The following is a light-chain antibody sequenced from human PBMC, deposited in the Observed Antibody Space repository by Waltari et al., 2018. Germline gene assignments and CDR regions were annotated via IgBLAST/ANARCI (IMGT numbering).Light chain of an antibody. CDR1: NIGNRG. CDR3: QVWDSATEHGV. J-gene: IGLJ2*01. CDR2: YDS. V-gene: IGLV3-21*04. Sequence: SYILTQPPSLSVAPGKTATISSGGQNIGNRGVHWYQQKPGQAPGLLIFYDSDRLSGIRGRFSGSNSENTATLTISRVDAGDEADYYCQVWDSATEHGVFGGGTKLSVL.